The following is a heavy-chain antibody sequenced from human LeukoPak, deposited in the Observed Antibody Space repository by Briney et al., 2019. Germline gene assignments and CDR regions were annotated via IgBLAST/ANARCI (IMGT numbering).Heavy chain of an antibody. Sequence: SETLSLTCTVSGGSISSYYWTWIRQPAGKGLEWIGRIYISGGTNYNPSLKSRVTMSVDTFKNQFSLNLSSVTAADTAVYYCARDRAYGDYGSWFDPWGQGTLVTVSS. CDR2: IYISGGT. CDR3: ARDRAYGDYGSWFDP. CDR1: GGSISSYY. V-gene: IGHV4-4*07. D-gene: IGHD4-17*01. J-gene: IGHJ5*02.